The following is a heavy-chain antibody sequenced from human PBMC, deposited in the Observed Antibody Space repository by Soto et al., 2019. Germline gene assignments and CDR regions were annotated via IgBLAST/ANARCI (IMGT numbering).Heavy chain of an antibody. V-gene: IGHV3-33*01. Sequence: QVQLVESGGGVVQPGRSLRLSCAASGFTFSSYAMHWVRQAPGKGLEWVAVIWYDGSNKYYADSVKGRFIISRDNPKNTLYLQMNSLRAEDTAVYYCARDKLLGSTVGYYFDYWGQGTLVTVSS. CDR3: ARDKLLGSTVGYYFDY. J-gene: IGHJ4*02. D-gene: IGHD2-21*01. CDR2: IWYDGSNK. CDR1: GFTFSSYA.